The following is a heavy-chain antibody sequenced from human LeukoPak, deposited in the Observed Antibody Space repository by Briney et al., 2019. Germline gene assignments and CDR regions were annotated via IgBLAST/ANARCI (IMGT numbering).Heavy chain of an antibody. V-gene: IGHV3-30*18. CDR1: GFSLWTSG. Sequence: GGSLRLSCAASGFSLWTSGIHWVRQAPGKGLEWLSLTTHDGMYTNYADSVKGRFTISTDTSKITVYLQMNSLRPEDTAVYYCTKGGGISANPLDPWGQGTLVIVSS. CDR3: TKGGGISANPLDP. J-gene: IGHJ5*02. D-gene: IGHD4-23*01. CDR2: TTHDGMYT.